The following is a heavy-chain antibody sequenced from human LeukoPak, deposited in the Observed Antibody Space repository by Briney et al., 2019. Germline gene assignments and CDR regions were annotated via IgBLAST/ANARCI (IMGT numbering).Heavy chain of an antibody. CDR1: GFTFDNYA. J-gene: IGHJ4*02. CDR2: ISYDGNRE. D-gene: IGHD2-15*01. CDR3: AREGSIVARTDY. Sequence: GGSLRLSCEASGFTFDNYAMHWVRQAPGKRLEWVAVISYDGNREYYPDSVKGRFTIPRDNSKNTLYLQMKGLKTEDTGVYYCAREGSIVARTDYWGQGALVIVSS. V-gene: IGHV3-30*14.